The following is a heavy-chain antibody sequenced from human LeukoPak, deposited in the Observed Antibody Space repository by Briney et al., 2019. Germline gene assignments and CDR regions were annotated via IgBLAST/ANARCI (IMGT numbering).Heavy chain of an antibody. D-gene: IGHD4-17*01. J-gene: IGHJ6*03. CDR1: GYSFATYW. CDR2: NYPGDSDT. CDR3: ARLYGESYYYYYMDV. Sequence: GESLKISCKGSGYSFATYWIGWVPQVPGKGLEGMGINYPGDSDTTYSPSFQGQVTMSADKSLSTAYLQWSSLKASDTAMYYCARLYGESYYYYYMDVWGKGTTVTVSS. V-gene: IGHV5-51*01.